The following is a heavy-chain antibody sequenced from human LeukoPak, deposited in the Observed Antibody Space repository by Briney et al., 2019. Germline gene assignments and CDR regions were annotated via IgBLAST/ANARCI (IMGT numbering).Heavy chain of an antibody. V-gene: IGHV4-39*07. CDR2: INHSGST. D-gene: IGHD4-23*01. CDR1: GGSISSSSYY. Sequence: PSETLSLTCTVSGGSISSSSYYWGWIRQPPGKGLEWIGEINHSGSTNYNPSLKSRVTISVDTSKNQFSLKLSSVTAADTAVYYCARATTVVTYYYYYYMDVWGKGTTVTVSS. J-gene: IGHJ6*03. CDR3: ARATTVVTYYYYYYMDV.